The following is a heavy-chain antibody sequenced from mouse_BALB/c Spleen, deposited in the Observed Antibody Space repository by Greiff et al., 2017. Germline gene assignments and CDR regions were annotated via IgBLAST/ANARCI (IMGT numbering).Heavy chain of an antibody. D-gene: IGHD3-1*01. V-gene: IGHV5-17*02. CDR1: GFTFSSFG. CDR3: ARQRKGGAPYYAMDY. J-gene: IGHJ4*01. CDR2: ISSGSSTI. Sequence: EVQLVESGGGLVQPGGSRKLSCAASGFTFSSFGMHWVRQAPEKGLEWVAYISSGSSTIYYADTVKGRFTISRDNPKNTLFLQMTSLRSEDTAMYYCARQRKGGAPYYAMDYWGQGTSVTVSS.